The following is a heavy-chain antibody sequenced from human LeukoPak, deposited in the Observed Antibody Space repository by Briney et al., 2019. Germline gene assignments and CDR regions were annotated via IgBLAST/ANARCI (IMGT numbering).Heavy chain of an antibody. CDR3: ARVIAAAGTDYFDY. CDR2: ISAYNGNT. V-gene: IGHV1-18*01. D-gene: IGHD6-13*01. CDR1: GYTFTSYG. J-gene: IGHJ4*02. Sequence: ASVKVSCKASGYTFTSYGISWVRQAPGQGLEWMGWISAYNGNTNYAQKLQGRVTMTTDTSTSTAYMELRSLRSDDTAVYYCARVIAAAGTDYFDYWGQETLVTVPS.